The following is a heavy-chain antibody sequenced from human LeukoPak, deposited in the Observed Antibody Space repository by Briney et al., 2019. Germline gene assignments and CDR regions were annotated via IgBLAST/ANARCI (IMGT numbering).Heavy chain of an antibody. Sequence: SVKVSCKASGGTFSSYAISWVRQAPGQGLEWMGRIIPILGIANYAQKFQGRVTITADKSTSTAYMELSSLRSEDTAVYYCASSYYDSSGYYYFDYWGQGTTVTVSS. CDR2: IIPILGIA. CDR1: GGTFSSYA. V-gene: IGHV1-69*04. CDR3: ASSYYDSSGYYYFDY. J-gene: IGHJ4*03. D-gene: IGHD3-22*01.